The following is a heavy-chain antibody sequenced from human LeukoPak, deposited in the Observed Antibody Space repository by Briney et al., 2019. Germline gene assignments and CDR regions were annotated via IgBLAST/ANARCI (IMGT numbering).Heavy chain of an antibody. V-gene: IGHV3-11*01. Sequence: GGTLRLSCTGSGFTFSDHYMAWIRRAPGKGLEWISYISSSGTTTYYADSVKGRFTISRANAKTSVYLQMEGLRADDTAVYYCARVGSSRDLFDPWGHGTLVTVSS. J-gene: IGHJ5*02. CDR3: ARVGSSRDLFDP. D-gene: IGHD3-10*01. CDR1: GFTFSDHY. CDR2: ISSSGTTT.